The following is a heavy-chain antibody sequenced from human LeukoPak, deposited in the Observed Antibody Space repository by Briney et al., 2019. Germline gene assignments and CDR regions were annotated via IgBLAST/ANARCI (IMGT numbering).Heavy chain of an antibody. Sequence: SETLSLTCTVSGGSISSYYWSWIRQPPGKGLEWIGYIYYSGSTNYNPSLKSRVTISVDTSKNQFSLKLSSVTAADTAVYYCARALNYWGTPIGTNNYFDYWGQGTLVTVSS. CDR3: ARALNYWGTPIGTNNYFDY. V-gene: IGHV4-59*01. D-gene: IGHD3-16*01. CDR2: IYYSGST. J-gene: IGHJ4*02. CDR1: GGSISSYY.